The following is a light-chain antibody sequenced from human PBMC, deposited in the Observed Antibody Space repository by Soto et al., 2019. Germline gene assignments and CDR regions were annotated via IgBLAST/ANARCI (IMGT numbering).Light chain of an antibody. CDR1: QNIGTW. CDR2: GAS. Sequence: DLQMTQSPSSVSASIGDRVTITCRASQNIGTWLAWYQQKPGKAPKYLIYGASNLLSGVPSRFSGSGSVTDFTLTISSLQPEDVASYFCQQANHFPLTFGGGTRVDIK. V-gene: IGKV1-12*01. J-gene: IGKJ4*02. CDR3: QQANHFPLT.